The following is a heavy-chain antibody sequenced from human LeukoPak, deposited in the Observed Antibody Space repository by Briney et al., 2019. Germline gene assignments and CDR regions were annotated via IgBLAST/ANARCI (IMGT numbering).Heavy chain of an antibody. CDR2: ISPYNGNT. D-gene: IGHD5-18*01. CDR1: GYTFTTVG. Sequence: GASVKVSCKTSGYTFTTVGINRVRQAPGQGLEWMGWISPYNGNTNYAQKLQGRVTMTTDTSTNTAYMELRSLRSDDTAVYYCARDKGRAYSYGYVDYWGQGTLVTVS. CDR3: ARDKGRAYSYGYVDY. J-gene: IGHJ4*02. V-gene: IGHV1-18*01.